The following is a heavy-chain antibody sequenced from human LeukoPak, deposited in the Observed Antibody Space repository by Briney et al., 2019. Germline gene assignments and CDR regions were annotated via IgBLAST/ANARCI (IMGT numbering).Heavy chain of an antibody. CDR3: AKDGTSSFYYYYYMDV. CDR1: GFTFRTYA. D-gene: IGHD6-6*01. Sequence: GGSLRLSCGASGFTFRTYAMSWVRQAPGKGPEWVSTISVGGTSTFYADSVKGRFTISRDNSKNMVYLQMNSLRADDTAVYYCAKDGTSSFYYYYYMDVWGKGTTVTVSS. CDR2: ISVGGTST. J-gene: IGHJ6*03. V-gene: IGHV3-23*01.